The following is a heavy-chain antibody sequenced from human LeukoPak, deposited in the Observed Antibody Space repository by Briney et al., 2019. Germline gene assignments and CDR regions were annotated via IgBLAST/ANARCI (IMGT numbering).Heavy chain of an antibody. Sequence: GGSLRLSCAGSGFIFNNYAMHWVRQPPGKGLEWVSGISWNSGTIYYADSVKGRFTISRDNAKNSLYLQMNSLRAEDTAVYYCARGPSSITMVRGVIPSRGQGTLVTVSS. J-gene: IGHJ4*02. D-gene: IGHD3-10*01. V-gene: IGHV3-9*01. CDR1: GFIFNNYA. CDR2: ISWNSGTI. CDR3: ARGPSSITMVRGVIPS.